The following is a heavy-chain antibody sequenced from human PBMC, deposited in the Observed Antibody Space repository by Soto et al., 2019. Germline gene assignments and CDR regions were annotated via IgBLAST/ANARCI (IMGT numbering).Heavy chain of an antibody. J-gene: IGHJ4*02. V-gene: IGHV1-69*02. CDR3: ATNYGSGSTPFDY. D-gene: IGHD3-10*01. CDR2: IIPMLGMS. Sequence: QVQLVQSGAEVKQPGSPVRVSCTASGDTFNFYTISWVRQVPGQGPEWMGRIIPMLGMSNYAQTFQGRVAIMADKSTSTVYMNLSGLTSEDTAVYYCATNYGSGSTPFDYWGQGTLVTVSS. CDR1: GDTFNFYT.